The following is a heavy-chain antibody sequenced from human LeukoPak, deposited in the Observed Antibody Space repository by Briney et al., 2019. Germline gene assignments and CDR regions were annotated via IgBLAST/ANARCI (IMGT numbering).Heavy chain of an antibody. CDR1: GGSLSSYY. D-gene: IGHD2-2*01. Sequence: SETLSLTCTVSGGSLSSYYWSWIRQPPGKGLEWIGYIYYSGSTNYNPSLKSRVTISVDRSKNQFSLKLSSVTAADTAVYYCASTGCSSTSCYAFDIWGQGTMATVSS. J-gene: IGHJ3*02. V-gene: IGHV4-59*12. CDR2: IYYSGST. CDR3: ASTGCSSTSCYAFDI.